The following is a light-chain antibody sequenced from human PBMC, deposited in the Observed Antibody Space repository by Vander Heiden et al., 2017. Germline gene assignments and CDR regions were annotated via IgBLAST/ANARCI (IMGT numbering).Light chain of an antibody. V-gene: IGLV1-44*01. Sequence: QSVLTQPPSASGTPGQRVTISCSGSSSNIGSNNVNWYQQLPGAAPKLRIYYNNQRPSGVPDRFSGSKSGTSASLAITGLQSEDEADYYCAAWDDSLNGVVFGGGTNLTVL. CDR3: AAWDDSLNGVV. J-gene: IGLJ2*01. CDR1: SSNIGSNN. CDR2: YNN.